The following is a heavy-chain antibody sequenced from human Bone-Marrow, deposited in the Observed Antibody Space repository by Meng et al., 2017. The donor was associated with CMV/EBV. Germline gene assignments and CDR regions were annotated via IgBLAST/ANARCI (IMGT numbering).Heavy chain of an antibody. CDR2: INPNSGGT. V-gene: IGHV1-2*02. J-gene: IGHJ5*02. CDR1: GYTFTGYY. D-gene: IGHD2-2*01. Sequence: ASVKVSCKASGYTFTGYYMHWVRQAPGQGLEWMGWINPNSGGTNYAQKFQGRVTMTRDTSISTAYMELSRLRSDDTAVDYCARDSYCSSTSCYDWFDPWGQGTLVTVSS. CDR3: ARDSYCSSTSCYDWFDP.